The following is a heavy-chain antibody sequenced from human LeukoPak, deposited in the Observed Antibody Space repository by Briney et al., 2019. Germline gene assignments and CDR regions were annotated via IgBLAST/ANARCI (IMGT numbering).Heavy chain of an antibody. CDR3: ARGHYDLWSGYPEYNWFDP. Sequence: SETLSLTCTVSGGSISSSSYYWGWIRQPPGKGLEWIGSIYYSGSTYYNPSLKSRVTISVDTSKNQFSLKLSSVTAADTAVYYCARGHYDLWSGYPEYNWFDPWGQGTLVTVSS. D-gene: IGHD3-3*01. CDR2: IYYSGST. V-gene: IGHV4-39*07. J-gene: IGHJ5*02. CDR1: GGSISSSSYY.